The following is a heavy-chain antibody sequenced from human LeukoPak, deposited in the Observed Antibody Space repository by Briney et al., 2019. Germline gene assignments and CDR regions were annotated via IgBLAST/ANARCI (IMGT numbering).Heavy chain of an antibody. CDR3: ARSAVEGDDAFDI. Sequence: GGSLRLSCAASGFTFSSYSMNWVRQAPGKGLEWVSSISSSSYIYYADSVKGRFTISRDNAKNSLYLQMNSLRAEDTAVYYCARSAVEGDDAFDIWGQGTMVTVSS. CDR2: ISSSSYI. D-gene: IGHD6-19*01. J-gene: IGHJ3*02. CDR1: GFTFSSYS. V-gene: IGHV3-21*01.